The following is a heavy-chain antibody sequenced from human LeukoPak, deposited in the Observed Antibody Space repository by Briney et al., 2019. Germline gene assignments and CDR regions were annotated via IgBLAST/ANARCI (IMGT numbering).Heavy chain of an antibody. CDR1: GYSISSGYY. V-gene: IGHV4-38-2*02. J-gene: IGHJ4*02. Sequence: SETLSLTCTVSGYSISSGYYWGWIRQPPGKGLEWIGSIYHSGSTYYNPSLKSRVTISADTSKNQFSLKLSSVTAADTAVYYCARGWYSNYVPTPDYWGQGTLVTVSS. D-gene: IGHD4-11*01. CDR2: IYHSGST. CDR3: ARGWYSNYVPTPDY.